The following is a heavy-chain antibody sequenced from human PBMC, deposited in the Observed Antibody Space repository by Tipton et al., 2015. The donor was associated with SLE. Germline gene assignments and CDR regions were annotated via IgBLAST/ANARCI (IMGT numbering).Heavy chain of an antibody. CDR2: IKPDGSEK. J-gene: IGHJ3*02. CDR3: VRVGYCSGGICYAIFDI. CDR1: GFTFSSYW. D-gene: IGHD2-15*01. V-gene: IGHV3-7*01. Sequence: SLRLSCAASGFTFSSYWMSWVRQAPGKGLEWVANIKPDGSEKYYVDSVKGRFTISRDNARNSLYLQMSSLRAEDTAVYYCVRVGYCSGGICYAIFDIWGQGTMVTVSS.